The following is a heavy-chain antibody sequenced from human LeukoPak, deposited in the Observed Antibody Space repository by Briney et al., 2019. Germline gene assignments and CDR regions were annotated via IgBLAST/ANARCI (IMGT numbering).Heavy chain of an antibody. V-gene: IGHV1-18*01. CDR1: GYTFTSYG. D-gene: IGHD3-22*01. J-gene: IGHJ5*02. CDR3: ASSSSGYPGYYSGFDP. Sequence: GASVKVSCKASGYTFTSYGISWVRQAPGQGLKWMGWISAYNGNTNYAQKLQGRVTMTTDTSTSTAYMELRSLRSDDTAVYYCASSSSGYPGYYSGFDPWGQGTLVTVSS. CDR2: ISAYNGNT.